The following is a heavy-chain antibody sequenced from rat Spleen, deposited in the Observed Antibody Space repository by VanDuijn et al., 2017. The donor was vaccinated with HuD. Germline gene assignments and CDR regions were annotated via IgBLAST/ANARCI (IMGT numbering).Heavy chain of an antibody. CDR1: GFTFSDYY. Sequence: EVQLVESDGGLVQPGRSLKLSCAASGFTFSDYYMAWVRQAPTKGLEWVATISYDGSSTYYRDSVKGRFTISRDNVKNTLYLQMNSLRSEDTATYYCTSHIAALDWGQGVMVTVSS. CDR2: ISYDGSST. J-gene: IGHJ2*01. D-gene: IGHD1-2*01. CDR3: TSHIAALD. V-gene: IGHV5-29*01.